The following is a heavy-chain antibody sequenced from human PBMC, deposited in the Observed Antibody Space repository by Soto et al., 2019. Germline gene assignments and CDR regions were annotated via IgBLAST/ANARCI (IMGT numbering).Heavy chain of an antibody. CDR2: INAGNGNT. Sequence: ASVHVSGKSSGYTFTSYSIHWVRQAPGQRLEWMGWINAGNGNTKYSQKFQGRVTITRDTSASTAYMELSSLRSEDTAVYYCARGEGQQLAPTLDWFDPWGRGTLVTVSS. J-gene: IGHJ5*02. CDR1: GYTFTSYS. CDR3: ARGEGQQLAPTLDWFDP. D-gene: IGHD6-13*01. V-gene: IGHV1-3*01.